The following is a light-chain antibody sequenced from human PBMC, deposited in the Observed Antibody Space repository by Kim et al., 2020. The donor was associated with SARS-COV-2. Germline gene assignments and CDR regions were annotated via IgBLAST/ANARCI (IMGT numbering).Light chain of an antibody. J-gene: IGLJ3*02. CDR1: NIGSKS. CDR2: YDS. Sequence: APGKTAKITCGGNNIGSKSVHWYQQKPGRAPVLVIYYDSDRPSGIPERFSGSNSGNTATLTISRVEAGDEADYYCQVWDSSSDHWVFGGGTQLTVL. CDR3: QVWDSSSDHWV. V-gene: IGLV3-21*04.